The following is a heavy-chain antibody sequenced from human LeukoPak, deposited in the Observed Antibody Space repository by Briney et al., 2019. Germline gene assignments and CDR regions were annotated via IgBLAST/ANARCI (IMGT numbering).Heavy chain of an antibody. CDR2: INSNTGGT. Sequence: ASVKVSCKASGYTFTDYYMHWVRQAPGQGLEWMGWINSNTGGTKYAQNFQGRATMTRDTSISTAYMELSGLRSDDTAVYYCAREKNSPTAYYMDVWGKGTTVTVSS. V-gene: IGHV1-2*02. CDR3: AREKNSPTAYYMDV. D-gene: IGHD2-2*01. CDR1: GYTFTDYY. J-gene: IGHJ6*03.